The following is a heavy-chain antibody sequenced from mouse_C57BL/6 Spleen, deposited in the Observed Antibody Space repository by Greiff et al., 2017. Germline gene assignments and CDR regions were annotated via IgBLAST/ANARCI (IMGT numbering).Heavy chain of an antibody. Sequence: QVQLQQHGAELVRPGTSVKLSCKASGYTFTSYWMHWVKQRPGQGLEWIGVIDPSDSYTNYNQKFKGKATLTVDTSSSTAYMQLSSLTSEDSAVYYCARRSELGYYAMDDWGQGTSVTVSS. CDR2: IDPSDSYT. V-gene: IGHV1-59*01. CDR3: ARRSELGYYAMDD. CDR1: GYTFTSYW. J-gene: IGHJ4*01. D-gene: IGHD4-1*01.